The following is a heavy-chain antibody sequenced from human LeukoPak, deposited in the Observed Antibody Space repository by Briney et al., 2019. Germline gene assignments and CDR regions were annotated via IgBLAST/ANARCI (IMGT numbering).Heavy chain of an antibody. CDR1: GGSISSYY. CDR2: IYTSGST. J-gene: IGHJ4*02. Sequence: SETLSLTCTASGGSISSYYWSWLRQPAGKGLEWIGRIYTSGSTNYNPSLKSRVTMSVDTSKNQFSLKLSSVTAADTAVYYCARESRKHCSGGSCAYDYWGQGTLVTGSS. D-gene: IGHD2-15*01. CDR3: ARESRKHCSGGSCAYDY. V-gene: IGHV4-4*07.